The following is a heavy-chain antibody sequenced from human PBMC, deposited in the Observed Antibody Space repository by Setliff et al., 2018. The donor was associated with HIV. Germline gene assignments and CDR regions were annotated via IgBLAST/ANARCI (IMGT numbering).Heavy chain of an antibody. CDR3: AKGPWELTEVYFDS. J-gene: IGHJ4*02. CDR2: IIPISGTA. V-gene: IGHV1-69*06. CDR1: GGTFSNYG. D-gene: IGHD1-26*01. Sequence: GASVKVSCKASGGTFSNYGMSWVRQAPGQGLEWMGGIIPISGTANYAQKFQGRVTITADKSTNTAYMELSSLRSEDTAVYYCAKGPWELTEVYFDSWGQGTLVTVSS.